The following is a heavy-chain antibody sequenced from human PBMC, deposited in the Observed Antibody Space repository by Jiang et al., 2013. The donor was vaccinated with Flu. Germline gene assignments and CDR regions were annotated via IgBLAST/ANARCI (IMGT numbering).Heavy chain of an antibody. J-gene: IGHJ4*02. CDR1: GGSISSSSYY. CDR2: IYYSGST. D-gene: IGHD3-9*01. CDR3: ARHRHYDILTGYYWFDY. Sequence: GSGLVKPSETLSLTCTVSGGSISSSSYYWGWIRQPPGKGLEWIGSIYYSGSTYYNPSLKSRVTISVDTSKNQFSLKLSSVTAADTAVYYCARHRHYDILTGYYWFDYWGQGTLVTVSS. V-gene: IGHV4-39*01.